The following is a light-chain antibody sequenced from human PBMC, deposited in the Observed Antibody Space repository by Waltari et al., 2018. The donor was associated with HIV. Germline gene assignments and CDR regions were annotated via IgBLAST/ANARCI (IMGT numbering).Light chain of an antibody. CDR1: QCIYSW. J-gene: IGKJ1*01. V-gene: IGKV1-5*03. CDR3: KQYNSDSWT. Sequence: DIQMTQSPSTLSASVGDRVTITCRASQCIYSWLAWYQQKPRKAPKLLIYEASNLESGVPSRFSGSGSGTEFTLTISSLQPHDFATYYCKQYNSDSWTFGQGTKVEIK. CDR2: EAS.